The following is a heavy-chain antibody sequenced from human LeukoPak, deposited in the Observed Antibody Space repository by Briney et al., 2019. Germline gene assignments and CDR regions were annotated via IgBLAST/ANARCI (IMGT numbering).Heavy chain of an antibody. Sequence: GGSLILSCAASGFTFSSYAMHWVRQAPGKGLEWVAVISYDGSNKYYADSVKGRFTISRDNSKNTLYLQMNSLRAEDTAVYYCARVSTGMDVWGQGTTVTVSS. D-gene: IGHD5/OR15-5a*01. V-gene: IGHV3-30-3*01. J-gene: IGHJ6*02. CDR2: ISYDGSNK. CDR3: ARVSTGMDV. CDR1: GFTFSSYA.